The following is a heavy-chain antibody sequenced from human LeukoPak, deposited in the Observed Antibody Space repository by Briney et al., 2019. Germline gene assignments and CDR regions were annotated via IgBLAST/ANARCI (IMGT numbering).Heavy chain of an antibody. V-gene: IGHV1-58*01. CDR1: GISFTGSA. Sequence: SVRVSCKASGISFTGSAVQWVRQARGQRPEWIGWIVVGSGNTNYAQKFRERVTITRDMSTSTAYMELSSLRSEDTAVYYCARALWWAVAGKTKPGYFDYWGQGTLVTVSS. J-gene: IGHJ4*02. D-gene: IGHD6-19*01. CDR2: IVVGSGNT. CDR3: ARALWWAVAGKTKPGYFDY.